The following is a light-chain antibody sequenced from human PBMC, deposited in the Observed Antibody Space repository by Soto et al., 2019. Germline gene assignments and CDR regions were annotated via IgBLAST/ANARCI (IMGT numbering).Light chain of an antibody. CDR3: QQYNNWPFT. J-gene: IGKJ3*01. CDR1: QSVSSN. V-gene: IGKV3-15*01. Sequence: EIVMTQSPATLSVSPGERATLSCRASQSVSSNLAWYQQKPGQAPRLLIYGASTRATGIPARFSGSVSGTAFTLTISSLQSEEFAVYYCQQYNNWPFTVGPGTKVDIK. CDR2: GAS.